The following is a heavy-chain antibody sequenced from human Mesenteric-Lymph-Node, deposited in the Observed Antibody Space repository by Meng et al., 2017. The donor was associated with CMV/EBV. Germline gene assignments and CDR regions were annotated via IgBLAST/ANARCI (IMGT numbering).Heavy chain of an antibody. J-gene: IGHJ5*02. D-gene: IGHD6-19*01. CDR3: ARAPIAVAGPLNWFDP. V-gene: IGHV3-48*03. Sequence: GESLKISCAASGFTFSAYEMNWVRQAPGEGLEWLSYISSSGSVIYDADSVKGRFTISRDNAKNSLYLQMNSLRAEDTAVYYCARAPIAVAGPLNWFDPWGQGTLVTVSS. CDR2: ISSSGSVI. CDR1: GFTFSAYE.